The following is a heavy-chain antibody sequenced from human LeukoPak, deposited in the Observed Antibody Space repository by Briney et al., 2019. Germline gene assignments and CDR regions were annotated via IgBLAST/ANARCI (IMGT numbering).Heavy chain of an antibody. CDR2: ISGSGSST. J-gene: IGHJ3*02. CDR3: AKGRWLQLPNDAFDI. CDR1: GFTFSSYA. D-gene: IGHD5-24*01. V-gene: IGHV3-23*01. Sequence: PGGSLRLSCAASGFTFSSYAMNWVRQAPGKGLEWVSTISGSGSSTYYADSVKGRFTISRDNSKNTLYLQMNSLRAEDTAVYYCAKGRWLQLPNDAFDIWGQGTMVTVSS.